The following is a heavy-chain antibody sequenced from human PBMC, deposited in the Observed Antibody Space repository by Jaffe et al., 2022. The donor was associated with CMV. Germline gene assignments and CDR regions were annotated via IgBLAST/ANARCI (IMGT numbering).Heavy chain of an antibody. CDR1: GFTFSSYS. V-gene: IGHV3-21*01. CDR3: ARGFGYSYGYAFDY. J-gene: IGHJ4*02. CDR2: ISSSSSYI. D-gene: IGHD5-18*01. Sequence: EVQLVESGGGLVKPGGSLRLSCAASGFTFSSYSMNWVRQAPGKGLEWVSSISSSSSYIYYADSVKGRFTISRDNAKNSLYLQMNSLRAEDTAVYYCARGFGYSYGYAFDYWGQGTLVTVSS.